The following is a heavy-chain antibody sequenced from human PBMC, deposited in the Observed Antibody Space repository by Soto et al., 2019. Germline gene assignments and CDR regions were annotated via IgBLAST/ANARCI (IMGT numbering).Heavy chain of an antibody. CDR1: GFTFSSYA. D-gene: IGHD5-18*01. Sequence: EVQLLESGAGLEQPGGSLRLSCAASGFTFSSYAMSWVRQAPGKGLEWVSVISTGGGSTYNAASVRGRFTVSRDNSKNTLYLQMNSLRAEDTAIYYCAKHLRTQLWPFFDYWGQGTLVTVSS. V-gene: IGHV3-23*01. J-gene: IGHJ4*02. CDR3: AKHLRTQLWPFFDY. CDR2: ISTGGGST.